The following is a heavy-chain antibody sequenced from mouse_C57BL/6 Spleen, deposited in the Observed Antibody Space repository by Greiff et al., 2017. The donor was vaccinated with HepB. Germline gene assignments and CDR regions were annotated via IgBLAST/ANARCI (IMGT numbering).Heavy chain of an antibody. CDR1: GYTFTDSY. D-gene: IGHD1-1*01. Sequence: VQLQQSGAELVRPGASVKLSCKASGYTFTDSYINWVKQRPGQGLEWIARIYPGSGNTYYNEKFNGKATLTAEKSSSTAYMQLSSLTSADSAVYFCARNPLDYGSYFDYWGQGTTLTVSS. CDR3: ARNPLDYGSYFDY. J-gene: IGHJ2*01. CDR2: IYPGSGNT. V-gene: IGHV1-76*01.